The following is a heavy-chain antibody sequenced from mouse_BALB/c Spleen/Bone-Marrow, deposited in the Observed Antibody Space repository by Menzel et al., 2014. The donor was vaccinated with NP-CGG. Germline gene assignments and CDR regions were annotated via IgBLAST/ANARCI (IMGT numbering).Heavy chain of an antibody. CDR3: TRGDYDWYFDV. V-gene: IGHV1S127*01. J-gene: IGHJ1*01. CDR1: GYTFTSYW. CDR2: IDPSDSYT. Sequence: VHLVESGAELVKPGASVKMSCKASGYTFTSYWMHWVKQRPGQGLEWIGVIDPSDSYTSCNQKFKGKATLTVDTSSSTAYMQLSSLTSEDSAVYYCTRGDYDWYFDVWGAGTTVTVSS. D-gene: IGHD2-4*01.